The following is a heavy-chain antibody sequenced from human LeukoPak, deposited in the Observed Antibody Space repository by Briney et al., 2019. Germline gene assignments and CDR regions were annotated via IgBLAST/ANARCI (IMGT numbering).Heavy chain of an antibody. J-gene: IGHJ4*02. CDR1: GYSISSGYY. CDR3: ASGDYDSSGYLDY. CDR2: IYHSGST. V-gene: IGHV4-38-2*01. D-gene: IGHD3-22*01. Sequence: SETLSLTCAVSGYSISSGYYWGWIRQPPGKGLEWIGSIYHSGSTYYNPSPKSRVTISVDTSKNQFSLKLSSVTAADTAVYYCASGDYDSSGYLDYWGQGTLVTVSS.